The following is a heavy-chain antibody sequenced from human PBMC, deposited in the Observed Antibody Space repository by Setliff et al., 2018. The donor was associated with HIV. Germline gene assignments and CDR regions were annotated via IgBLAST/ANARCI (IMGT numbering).Heavy chain of an antibody. D-gene: IGHD2-2*01. V-gene: IGHV4-4*07. CDR3: TRDRYANGWLHFDY. Sequence: SETLSLTCTVSNNSIRSSYWSWIRQPVGKGLEWIGRIHTLGGTKYNSSLESRVNMSLDTSRNQFSLKLNSVTAADSAVYFCTRDRYANGWLHFDYWGPGILVTVSS. CDR1: NNSIRSSY. J-gene: IGHJ4*02. CDR2: IHTLGGT.